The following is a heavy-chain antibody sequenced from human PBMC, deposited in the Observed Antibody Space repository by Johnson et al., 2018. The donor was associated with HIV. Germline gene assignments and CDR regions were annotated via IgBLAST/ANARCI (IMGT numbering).Heavy chain of an antibody. D-gene: IGHD6-6*01. Sequence: QVQLVESGGGVVQPGRSLRLSCAASGFTFSSYAMHWVRQAPGKGLEWVAVISYDGSNKYYADSVKGRFTISRDNSKNTLYLQMNSLRAEDTALYYCARRHSSSASGAFDIWGQGTMVTVSS. CDR1: GFTFSSYA. V-gene: IGHV3-30-3*01. J-gene: IGHJ3*02. CDR3: ARRHSSSASGAFDI. CDR2: ISYDGSNK.